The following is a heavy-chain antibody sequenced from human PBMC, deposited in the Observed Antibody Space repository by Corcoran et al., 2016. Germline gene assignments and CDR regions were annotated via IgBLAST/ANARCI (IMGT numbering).Heavy chain of an antibody. J-gene: IGHJ5*02. CDR2: IYYSGST. Sequence: QLQLQESGPGLVKPSETLSLTCTVSGGSISSSSYYWGWIRQPPGKGLEWIGSIYYSGSTSYNPSLKSRVTISVDTSKNQFSLKLSSVTAADTAVYYCARRLHSLPFDPWGQGTLVTVSS. D-gene: IGHD4-4*01. CDR1: GGSISSSSYY. V-gene: IGHV4-39*01. CDR3: ARRLHSLPFDP.